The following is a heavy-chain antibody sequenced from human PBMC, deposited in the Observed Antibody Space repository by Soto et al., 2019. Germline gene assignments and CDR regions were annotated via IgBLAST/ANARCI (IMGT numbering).Heavy chain of an antibody. CDR2: IKQDGSEK. CDR1: GFTFSSYW. CDR3: ARIASAGRGWDV. V-gene: IGHV3-7*01. J-gene: IGHJ6*02. D-gene: IGHD6-13*01. Sequence: EVQLVESGGGLVQPGGSLRLSCAASGFTFSSYWMSWVRQAPVKGLEWVGNIKQDGSEKNYVDFVKGRFTISRDNAKNSLYLQMNSLRAEDTAVYYCARIASAGRGWDVWGQGTTVVFSS.